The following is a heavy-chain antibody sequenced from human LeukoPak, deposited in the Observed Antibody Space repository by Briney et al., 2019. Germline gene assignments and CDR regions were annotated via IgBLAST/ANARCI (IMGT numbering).Heavy chain of an antibody. CDR1: GYTFTSYG. CDR3: ARDNLAAIAGWGLDY. CDR2: ISAYNGNT. J-gene: IGHJ4*02. V-gene: IGHV1-18*03. D-gene: IGHD2-15*01. Sequence: GASVKVSCKASGYTFTSYGIGWVRQAPGQGLEWMGWISAYNGNTYYAPNLQGRVTMTTDTSTSTAYMELRSLRSDDMAVYYCARDNLAAIAGWGLDYWGQGTLVTVSS.